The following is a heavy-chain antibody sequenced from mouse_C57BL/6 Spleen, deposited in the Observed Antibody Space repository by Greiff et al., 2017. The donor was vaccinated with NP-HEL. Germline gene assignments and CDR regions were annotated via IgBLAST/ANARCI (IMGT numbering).Heavy chain of an antibody. J-gene: IGHJ2*01. CDR2: IDPTSGGT. Sequence: QVQLQQPGAELVKPGASVKLSCKASGYTFTSYWMHWVKQRPGRGLEWIGRIDPTSGGTKYNEKFKSKATLTVDKPSITAYMQLSSLTSEDSAVYYCARVGANWAVDYWGQGATLTGAS. CDR1: GYTFTSYW. V-gene: IGHV1-72*01. D-gene: IGHD4-1*01. CDR3: ARVGANWAVDY.